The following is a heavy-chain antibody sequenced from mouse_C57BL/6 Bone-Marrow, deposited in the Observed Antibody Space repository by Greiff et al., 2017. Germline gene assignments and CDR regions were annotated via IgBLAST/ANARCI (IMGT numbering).Heavy chain of an antibody. Sequence: QVQLQQSGAELVKPGASVKLSCKASGYTFTSYWMHWVKQRPGQGLEWIGLIHPNSGRTNYNEKFKSKATLTVDKSSSTAYMQLSSLTSEESAVYDCARCGKGDWYFEVWGTGTTVTVSS. CDR1: GYTFTSYW. CDR2: IHPNSGRT. CDR3: ARCGKGDWYFEV. J-gene: IGHJ1*03. V-gene: IGHV1-64*01. D-gene: IGHD1-1*02.